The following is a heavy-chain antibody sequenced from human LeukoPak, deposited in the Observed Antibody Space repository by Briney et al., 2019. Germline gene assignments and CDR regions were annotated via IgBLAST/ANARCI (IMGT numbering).Heavy chain of an antibody. CDR3: ARGRTFDN. Sequence: SETLSLTCTVSGGSISGYYWSWIRQPPGKGLEWIGYIYYSGSTNYNPSLKSRVTISVDTSKNQFSLRLSSVTAADTAVYYCARGRTFDNWGQGTLVTVSS. CDR2: IYYSGST. CDR1: GGSISGYY. J-gene: IGHJ4*02. V-gene: IGHV4-59*01.